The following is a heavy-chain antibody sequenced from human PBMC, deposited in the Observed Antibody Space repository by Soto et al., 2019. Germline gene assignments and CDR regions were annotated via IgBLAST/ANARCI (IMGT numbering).Heavy chain of an antibody. CDR1: MFIFKDAW. V-gene: IGHV3-15*01. CDR2: IKTKTEGGTT. J-gene: IGHJ4*02. D-gene: IGHD7-27*01. Sequence: EAQLVESGGDLVKPGWSLRLSCAASMFIFKDAWMSWVRQAPGKGLEWVGRIKTKTEGGTTDYAAPVKGRFAISRDDSKDTMYLQMNSLRSEDTAIYYCTAGLGRTDDEIWGQGTLVTVSS. CDR3: TAGLGRTDDEI.